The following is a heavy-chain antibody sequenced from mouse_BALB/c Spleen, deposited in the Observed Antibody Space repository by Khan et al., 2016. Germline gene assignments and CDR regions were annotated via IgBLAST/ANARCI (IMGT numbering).Heavy chain of an antibody. CDR1: GYTFTSYW. D-gene: IGHD1-2*01. V-gene: IGHV1S41*01. Sequence: DLVKPGASVKLSCKASGYTFTSYWINWIKQRPGQGLEWIGRIAPGSGSTYYNEMFKGKATLTVDTSSSTAYIQLSSLSSEDSAVYFCARRGDGYYFDDWGQGTTLTVSS. J-gene: IGHJ2*01. CDR3: ARRGDGYYFDD. CDR2: IAPGSGST.